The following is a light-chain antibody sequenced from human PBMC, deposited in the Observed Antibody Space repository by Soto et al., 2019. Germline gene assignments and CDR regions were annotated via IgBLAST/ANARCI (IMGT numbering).Light chain of an antibody. J-gene: IGLJ3*02. CDR3: QSYDSSLSFWV. CDR2: GNS. Sequence: QSVLTQPPSVSGAPGQRVTISCTGSSSNIGAGYDVHWYQQLPGTAPKLLIYGNSNRPSGVPDRFSGSKSGTSASLAITGLQAEEEADYSCQSYDSSLSFWVFGGGTKLNVL. CDR1: SSNIGAGYD. V-gene: IGLV1-40*01.